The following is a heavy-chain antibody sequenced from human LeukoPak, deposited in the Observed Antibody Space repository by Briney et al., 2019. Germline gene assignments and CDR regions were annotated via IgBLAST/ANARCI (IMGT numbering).Heavy chain of an antibody. Sequence: GASVKVSCKASGYTFTGYYMHWVRQAPGQGLEWMGWINPNSGGTNYAQKFQGRVTMTRDTSISTAYMELSRLRSDDTAVYYCARQVDSSGYYYTFDYWGQGTLVTVSS. J-gene: IGHJ4*02. V-gene: IGHV1-2*02. D-gene: IGHD3-22*01. CDR3: ARQVDSSGYYYTFDY. CDR1: GYTFTGYY. CDR2: INPNSGGT.